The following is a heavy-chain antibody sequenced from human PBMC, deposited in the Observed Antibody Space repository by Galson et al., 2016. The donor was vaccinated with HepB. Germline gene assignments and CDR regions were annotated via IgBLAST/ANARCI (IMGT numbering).Heavy chain of an antibody. J-gene: IGHJ4*02. CDR3: AKSRKSSGGATYNSWQRLGVLGFDAFDF. CDR2: ISPSGGTT. CDR1: GFTFTNYA. Sequence: SLRLSCAASGFTFTNYAMNWVRQAPGKGLEWVSTISPSGGTTYYADSVKGGFTIPRDNSKNTWYLQMNSLRAEDTAVYYCAKSRKSSGGATYNSWQRLGVLGFDAFDFWGQGTLVTVSS. D-gene: IGHD6-6*01. V-gene: IGHV3-23*01.